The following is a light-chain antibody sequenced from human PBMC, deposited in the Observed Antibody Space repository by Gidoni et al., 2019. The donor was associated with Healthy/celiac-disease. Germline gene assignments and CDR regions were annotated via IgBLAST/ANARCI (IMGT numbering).Light chain of an antibody. CDR2: GAS. Sequence: EIVMTQSPATLSVSPGERATLSCRASQSVSSNLAWYQQKPGQAPRLLIDGASTRATGIPARFSGSGSGTEFPLTISSLQSEDFAVYYCQQYNNWPAWTFGQGTKVEIK. CDR3: QQYNNWPAWT. J-gene: IGKJ1*01. V-gene: IGKV3-15*01. CDR1: QSVSSN.